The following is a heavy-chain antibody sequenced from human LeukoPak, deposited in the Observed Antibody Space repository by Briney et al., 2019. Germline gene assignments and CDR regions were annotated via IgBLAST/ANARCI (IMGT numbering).Heavy chain of an antibody. CDR3: AKDRISSGWSNWFGP. Sequence: PGGSLRLSCAASGFTFSSYAMSWVRQAPGKGLEWVSAISGSGGSTYYADSVKGRFTISRDNSKNTLYLQMNSLRAEDTAVYYCAKDRISSGWSNWFGPWGQGTLVTVSS. CDR1: GFTFSSYA. D-gene: IGHD6-19*01. CDR2: ISGSGGST. V-gene: IGHV3-23*01. J-gene: IGHJ5*02.